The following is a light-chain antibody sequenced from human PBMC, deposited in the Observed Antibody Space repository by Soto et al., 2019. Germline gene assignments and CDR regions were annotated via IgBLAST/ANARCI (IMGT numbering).Light chain of an antibody. Sequence: DIVMTQSPDSLTVSLGERATINCKSSQSLLYSSNNKTYLAWYQHRPGQSPKMLIFWASARESGVPDRFAGSGSETDFTLTISSLQAEDAAAYHCQQYYSDFFTFGQGTRLEIK. J-gene: IGKJ2*01. CDR2: WAS. CDR3: QQYYSDFFT. CDR1: QSLLYSSNNKTY. V-gene: IGKV4-1*01.